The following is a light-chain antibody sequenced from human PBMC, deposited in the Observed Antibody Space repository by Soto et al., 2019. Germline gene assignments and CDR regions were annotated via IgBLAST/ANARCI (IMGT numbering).Light chain of an antibody. V-gene: IGKV3-20*01. CDR3: QQYESSPRT. Sequence: ETVLTQSPGTLSLSPGERATRSCRASQSVGGSLAWYLQGPGQAPRLLVYHTSNRATGIPDRFSASGSGTDFTLTISRLEPEDFAVYYCQQYESSPRTFGQGTKVDIK. CDR1: QSVGGS. CDR2: HTS. J-gene: IGKJ1*01.